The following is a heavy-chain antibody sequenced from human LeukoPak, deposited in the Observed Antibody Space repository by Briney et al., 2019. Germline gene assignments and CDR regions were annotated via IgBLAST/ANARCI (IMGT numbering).Heavy chain of an antibody. CDR3: ARSGGWELLLGYYYYMDV. J-gene: IGHJ6*03. D-gene: IGHD1-26*01. V-gene: IGHV1-69*05. CDR1: GGTFSSYA. Sequence: SVKVSCKASGGTFSSYAISWVRQAPGQGLEWMGGIIPIFGTANYAQKFQGRVTITTDESTSTAYMELSSLRSEDTAVYYCARSGGWELLLGYYYYMDVWGKGTTVTVSS. CDR2: IIPIFGTA.